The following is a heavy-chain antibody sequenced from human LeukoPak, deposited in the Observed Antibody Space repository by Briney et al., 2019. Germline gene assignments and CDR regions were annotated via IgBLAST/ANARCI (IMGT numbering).Heavy chain of an antibody. J-gene: IGHJ4*02. CDR1: GGSISSSSYY. Sequence: PSETLSLTCTVSGGSISSSSYYWGWIRQPPGKGRDWIGSIYYSGSTYYNPSLKGRFTISVDTSKNQFSLKLSSVTAADTAVYYCARDWATVTELDYWGQGTLVTVSS. D-gene: IGHD4-17*01. CDR2: IYYSGST. CDR3: ARDWATVTELDY. V-gene: IGHV4-39*02.